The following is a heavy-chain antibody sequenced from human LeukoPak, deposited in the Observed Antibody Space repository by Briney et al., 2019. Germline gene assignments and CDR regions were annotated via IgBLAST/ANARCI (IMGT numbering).Heavy chain of an antibody. Sequence: PSETLSLTCTVSGGSISSYYWSWIRQPAGKGLEWIGYIYYSGSTNYNPSLKSRVTISVDTSKNQFSLKLSSVTAADTAVYYCARFPALAEFYYYGMDVWGQGTTVTVSS. CDR1: GGSISSYY. V-gene: IGHV4-59*01. D-gene: IGHD1-14*01. J-gene: IGHJ6*02. CDR2: IYYSGST. CDR3: ARFPALAEFYYYGMDV.